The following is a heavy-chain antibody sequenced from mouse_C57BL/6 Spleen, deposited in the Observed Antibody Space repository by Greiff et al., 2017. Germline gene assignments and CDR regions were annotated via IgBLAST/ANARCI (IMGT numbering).Heavy chain of an antibody. V-gene: IGHV1-82*01. CDR1: GYAFSSSW. CDR3: AKVLRYSIDY. D-gene: IGHD1-1*01. Sequence: QVQLQQSGPELVKPGASVKISCKASGYAFSSSWMHWVKQRPGQGLEWIGRIYPGDGDTNYNGKFKGKATLTADKSSSTAYMQLSSLTSEDSAVXLCAKVLRYSIDYWGQGTSVTVSS. J-gene: IGHJ4*01. CDR2: IYPGDGDT.